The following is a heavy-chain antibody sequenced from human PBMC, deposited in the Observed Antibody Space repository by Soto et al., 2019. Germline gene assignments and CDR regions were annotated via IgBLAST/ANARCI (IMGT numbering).Heavy chain of an antibody. CDR2: IYYSGST. CDR3: AVIISEQQLADYYMDV. Sequence: SETLSLTCTVSGGSISSYYWSWIRQPPGKGLEWIGCIYYSGSTNYNPSLKSRVTISVDTSKNQFSLKLSSVTAADTAVYYCAVIISEQQLADYYMDVWGKGTTVTVSS. J-gene: IGHJ6*03. D-gene: IGHD6-13*01. CDR1: GGSISSYY. V-gene: IGHV4-59*08.